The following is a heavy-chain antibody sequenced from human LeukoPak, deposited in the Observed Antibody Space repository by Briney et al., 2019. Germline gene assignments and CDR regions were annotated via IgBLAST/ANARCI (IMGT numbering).Heavy chain of an antibody. D-gene: IGHD2-15*01. J-gene: IGHJ4*02. CDR1: GGTFSSSA. V-gene: IGHV1-69*13. CDR3: ARDRRLRYCSGGSCYGGYFDY. Sequence: SVKVSCKASGGTFSSSAISWVRQAPGQGLEWMGGIIPMFGTAKYAQKFQGRVTITADESTSTAYMELSSLRSEDTSAVYYCARDRRLRYCSGGSCYGGYFDYWGQGTLVTVSS. CDR2: IIPMFGTA.